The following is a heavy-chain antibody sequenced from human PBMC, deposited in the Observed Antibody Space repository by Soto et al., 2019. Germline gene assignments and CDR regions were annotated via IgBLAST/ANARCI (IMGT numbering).Heavy chain of an antibody. V-gene: IGHV3-30*18. CDR1: GFTFSSYG. CDR2: ISYDGSNK. CDR3: AKELMGGAVDY. J-gene: IGHJ4*02. Sequence: QVQLVESGGGVVQPGRSLRLSCAASGFTFSSYGMHWVRQAPGKGLEWVAVISYDGSNKYYADSVKGRFTISRDNSKNTLYLQMNSRRAEDTAGYYCAKELMGGAVDYWGQGTLVTVSS. D-gene: IGHD1-26*01.